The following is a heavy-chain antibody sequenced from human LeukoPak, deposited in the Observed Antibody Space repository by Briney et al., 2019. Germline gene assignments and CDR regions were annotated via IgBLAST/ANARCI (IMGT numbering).Heavy chain of an antibody. CDR2: IYYSGST. J-gene: IGHJ4*02. D-gene: IGHD6-6*01. Sequence: SETLSLTCTVSGGSISSYYWSWIRQPPGKGLEWIGYIYYSGSTNYNPSLKSRVTISVDTSKNQFSLKLSSVTAADTAVYYCARDKGAARGTSLDYWGQGTLVTVSS. CDR3: ARDKGAARGTSLDY. CDR1: GGSISSYY. V-gene: IGHV4-59*01.